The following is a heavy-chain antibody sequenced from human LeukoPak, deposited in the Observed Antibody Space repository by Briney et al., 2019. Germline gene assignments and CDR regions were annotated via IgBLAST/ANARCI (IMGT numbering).Heavy chain of an antibody. V-gene: IGHV3-7*01. Sequence: PGGSLRLSCVGSGFSFSSYWMSWVPQAQGKGLEWVANIKQDGSDKYYVDSVKGRFTISRDNAKNSMYLQVNSLRAEDTAVYYCAKASGSFHFYYYGMDVWGQGTTVTVSS. J-gene: IGHJ6*02. CDR2: IKQDGSDK. D-gene: IGHD1-26*01. CDR3: AKASGSFHFYYYGMDV. CDR1: GFSFSSYW.